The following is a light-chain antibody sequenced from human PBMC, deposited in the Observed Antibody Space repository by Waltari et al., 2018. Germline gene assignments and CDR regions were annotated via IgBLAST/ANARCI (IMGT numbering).Light chain of an antibody. CDR2: KTS. CDR1: QSVNGW. CDR3: QQYYTFPKT. Sequence: DIQMTQSPSTLSASVGDRVTTSCRASQSVNGWLAWYQQIPGKAPKFLIYKTSRLQSGVPSRFSGSGSGTEFTLTISCLQPDDFATYYCQQYYTFPKTFGQGTKV. J-gene: IGKJ1*01. V-gene: IGKV1-5*03.